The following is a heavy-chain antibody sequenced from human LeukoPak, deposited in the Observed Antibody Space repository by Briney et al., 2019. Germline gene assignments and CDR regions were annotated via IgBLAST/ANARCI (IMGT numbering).Heavy chain of an antibody. CDR1: GFTVSTNY. Sequence: GGSLRLSCAASGFTVSTNYMSWVRQAPGKGLEWVSVIYSGASTYYVDSVKGRFTISRDNSKNTLYLQMNSLRAEDTAVYYCARHPSTYCGGDCYSFWFDPWGQGTLVTVSS. CDR3: ARHPSTYCGGDCYSFWFDP. CDR2: IYSGAST. D-gene: IGHD2-21*02. J-gene: IGHJ5*02. V-gene: IGHV3-53*01.